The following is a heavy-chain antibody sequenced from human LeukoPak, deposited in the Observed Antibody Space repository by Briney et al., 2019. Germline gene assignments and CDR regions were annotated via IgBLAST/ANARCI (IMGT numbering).Heavy chain of an antibody. D-gene: IGHD3-9*01. CDR2: INPNSGGT. V-gene: IGHV1-2*02. Sequence: GASVKVSSKASGYTFTGYYMHWVRQAPGQGLEWMGWINPNSGGTNYAQKFQGRVTMTRDTSISTAYMELSRLRSDDTAVYYCARGLRYFDWLFDYWGQGTLVTVSS. CDR3: ARGLRYFDWLFDY. J-gene: IGHJ4*02. CDR1: GYTFTGYY.